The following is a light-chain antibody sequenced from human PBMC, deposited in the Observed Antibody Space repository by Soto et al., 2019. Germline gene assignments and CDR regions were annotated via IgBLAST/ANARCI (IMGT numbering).Light chain of an antibody. CDR3: QHYYNWPRT. V-gene: IGKV3-15*01. Sequence: EIVMTQSPATLSVTPGERATLSCRASQSVSSDLAWYQHKPGQAPRLLIYGASTRATGIPARFSGRGSGTEFTLTISSLQSEDFAVYYCQHYYNWPRTFGQGTKVDIK. CDR2: GAS. J-gene: IGKJ1*01. CDR1: QSVSSD.